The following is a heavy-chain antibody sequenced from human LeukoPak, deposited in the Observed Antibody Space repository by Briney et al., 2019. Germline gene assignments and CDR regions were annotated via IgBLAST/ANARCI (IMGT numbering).Heavy chain of an antibody. V-gene: IGHV1-69*04. J-gene: IGHJ4*02. CDR2: IIPILGVA. Sequence: SVKVSCKASGGTFSSYAISWVRQAPGQGLEWMGRIIPILGVANYAQKFQGRVTITADKSTSTAYMELSSLRSEDTAVYYCARASCGGDCYPDYWGQGTLVTVSS. D-gene: IGHD2-21*02. CDR3: ARASCGGDCYPDY. CDR1: GGTFSSYA.